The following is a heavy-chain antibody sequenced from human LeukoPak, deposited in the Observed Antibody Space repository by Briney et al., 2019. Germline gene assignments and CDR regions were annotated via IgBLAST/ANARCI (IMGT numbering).Heavy chain of an antibody. J-gene: IGHJ5*02. CDR2: VFYSGST. Sequence: SETLSLTCTVSGASISNYYWTSIRQPPGKGMEWIGHVFYSGSTTYNPSLKSRVTISVDRSKNQFSLKLISVTAADTAVYYCAREFCGGGSCGWFDPWGQGTLVTVSS. D-gene: IGHD2-21*01. CDR3: AREFCGGGSCGWFDP. V-gene: IGHV4-59*01. CDR1: GASISNYY.